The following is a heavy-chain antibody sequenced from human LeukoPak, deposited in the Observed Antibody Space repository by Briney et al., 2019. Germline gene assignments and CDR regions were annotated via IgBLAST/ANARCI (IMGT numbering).Heavy chain of an antibody. J-gene: IGHJ4*02. CDR1: GGSISSSNW. Sequence: SETLSLTCAVSGGSISSSNWWSWVRQPPGMGLEWIGEIYHSGSTNYNPSLKSRVTISVDKSKNQFSLKLNSVTAADTAVYYCARDPIERKYSSGWYGPFDYWGQGTLVTVSS. CDR2: IYHSGST. D-gene: IGHD6-19*01. CDR3: ARDPIERKYSSGWYGPFDY. V-gene: IGHV4-4*02.